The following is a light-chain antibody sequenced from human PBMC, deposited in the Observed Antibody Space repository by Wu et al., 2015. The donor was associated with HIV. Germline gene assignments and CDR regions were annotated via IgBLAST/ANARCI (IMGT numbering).Light chain of an antibody. CDR1: QSVSSY. CDR3: QQRSNWAYS. V-gene: IGKV3-11*01. Sequence: EIVLTQSPATLSLSPGERATLSCRASQSVSSYLAWYQQKPGQTPRLVIHDASNRATGTPARFSGSGSGTDFTLTISSLEPEDFAVHYCQQRSNWAYSFGQGTKLEIK. J-gene: IGKJ2*03. CDR2: DAS.